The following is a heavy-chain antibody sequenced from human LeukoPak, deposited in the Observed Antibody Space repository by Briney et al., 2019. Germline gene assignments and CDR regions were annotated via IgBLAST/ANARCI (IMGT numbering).Heavy chain of an antibody. CDR3: AKYSRIAVAGTVDY. D-gene: IGHD6-19*01. Sequence: GGSLRLSCAASGFTFSSYAMSWVRQAPGKGLEWVSAISGDGRSAYHADSVKGRFIISRDNSKNALYLEMNGLRGEDTAVYYCAKYSRIAVAGTVDYWGQGSLVIVSS. V-gene: IGHV3-23*01. CDR1: GFTFSSYA. J-gene: IGHJ4*02. CDR2: ISGDGRSA.